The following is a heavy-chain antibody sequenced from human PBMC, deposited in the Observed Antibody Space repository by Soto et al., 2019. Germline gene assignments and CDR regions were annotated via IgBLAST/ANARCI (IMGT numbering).Heavy chain of an antibody. J-gene: IGHJ4*02. V-gene: IGHV4-30-4*01. CDR3: ARGPSWDKVDY. Sequence: QVQLQESGPGLVKPSQTLSLTCTVSGGSINTVNYYWSWIRQSPDKGLEWIGHIYNGGTTYNNPSLTRRVTISIGTSNNPFPPKPSSGRAADPAVQYCARGPSWDKVDYWGQGTLVTVSS. D-gene: IGHD1-26*01. CDR2: IYNGGTT. CDR1: GGSINTVNYY.